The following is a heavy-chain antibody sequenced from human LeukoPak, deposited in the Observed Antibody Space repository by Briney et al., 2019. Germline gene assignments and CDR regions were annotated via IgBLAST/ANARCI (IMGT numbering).Heavy chain of an antibody. V-gene: IGHV3-30*04. J-gene: IGHJ6*02. CDR3: ARGFKVRGYSPYYYYGMDV. D-gene: IGHD5-18*01. CDR2: ISYDGSNK. CDR1: GFTFSSYA. Sequence: GGSLRLSCAASGFTFSSYAMHWVRQAPGKGLEWVAVISYDGSNKYYADSVKGRFTISRDNSKNTLYLQMNSLRAEDTAVYYCARGFKVRGYSPYYYYGMDVWGQGTTVTVSS.